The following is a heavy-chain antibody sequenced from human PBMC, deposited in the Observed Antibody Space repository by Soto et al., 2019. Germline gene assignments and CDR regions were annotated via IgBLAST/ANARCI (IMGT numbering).Heavy chain of an antibody. V-gene: IGHV1-18*01. D-gene: IGHD6-19*01. Sequence: GASVKVSCKASGYTFTSYGISWVRQAPGQGLEWMGWISACNGNTNYAQKLQGRVTMTTDTSTSTAYMELRSLRSDDTAVYYCAGRYSSGQDAFDIWGQGTMVTVSS. CDR2: ISACNGNT. CDR3: AGRYSSGQDAFDI. J-gene: IGHJ3*02. CDR1: GYTFTSYG.